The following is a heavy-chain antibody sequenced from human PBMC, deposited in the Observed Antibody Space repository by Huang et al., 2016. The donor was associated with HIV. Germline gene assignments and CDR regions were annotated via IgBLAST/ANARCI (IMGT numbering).Heavy chain of an antibody. V-gene: IGHV3-11*01. CDR3: ARGRYRLHP. CDR2: ISNTGYPI. J-gene: IGHJ5*02. Sequence: QVQLVESGGGLVKHEGSLRLSCAASGFTFSDYYIAWIRQAPGKGREWISYISNTGYPIYYADSVRDRFTISRDNAKKSLSLQINSLRADDTAVYYCARGRYRLHPWGQGALVVVSS. D-gene: IGHD2-15*01. CDR1: GFTFSDYY.